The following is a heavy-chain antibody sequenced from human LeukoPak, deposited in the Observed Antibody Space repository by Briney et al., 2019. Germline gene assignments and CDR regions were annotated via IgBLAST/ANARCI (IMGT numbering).Heavy chain of an antibody. J-gene: IGHJ4*02. D-gene: IGHD2/OR15-2a*01. CDR1: GFFLSSYC. CDR3: ARLFRNYFDY. V-gene: IGHV3-9*03. Sequence: GGSLSLSCAASGFFLSSYCMNWVRHTPGKGLEWVSGVRWNSGSTVYADSVKGRFTISRDNAKNSLYLQMNSLRAEDMALYYCARLFRNYFDYWGQGTLVTVSS. CDR2: VRWNSGST.